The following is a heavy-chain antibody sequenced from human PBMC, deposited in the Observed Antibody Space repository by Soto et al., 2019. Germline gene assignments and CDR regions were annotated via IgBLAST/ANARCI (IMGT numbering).Heavy chain of an antibody. Sequence: PSETLSLTCTVSGGSISSGGYYWSWIRQHPXKGLEWIGYIYYSGSTYYNPSLKSRVTISVDTSKNQFSLKLSSVTAADTAVYYCARVLGYCSSTSCYSSNWFDPWGQGALVTVSS. J-gene: IGHJ5*02. D-gene: IGHD2-2*01. CDR3: ARVLGYCSSTSCYSSNWFDP. CDR1: GGSISSGGYY. CDR2: IYYSGST. V-gene: IGHV4-31*03.